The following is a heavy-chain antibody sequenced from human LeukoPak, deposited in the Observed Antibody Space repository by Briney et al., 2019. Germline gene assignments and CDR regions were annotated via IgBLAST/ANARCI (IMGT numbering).Heavy chain of an antibody. V-gene: IGHV4-38-2*02. D-gene: IGHD3-3*01. Sequence: SETLSPTCTVSGYSISSGYYWGWIRQPPGKGLEWIGSIYHSGSTYYNPSLKGRVTISVDTSKNQFSLKLSSATAADTAVYYCARDPITISNSDWFDPWGQGTLVTVSS. CDR1: GYSISSGYY. CDR3: ARDPITISNSDWFDP. J-gene: IGHJ5*02. CDR2: IYHSGST.